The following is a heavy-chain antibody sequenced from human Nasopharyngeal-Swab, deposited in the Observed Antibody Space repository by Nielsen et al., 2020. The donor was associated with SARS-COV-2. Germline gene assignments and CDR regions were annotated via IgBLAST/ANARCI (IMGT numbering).Heavy chain of an antibody. CDR2: INPNSGGT. J-gene: IGHJ6*02. CDR3: ARDQYSGYDSSYYYYGMDV. Sequence: WVGQAPGQGLEWMGWINPNSGGTNYAQKFQGRVTMTRDTSISTAYMELSGLRSDDTAVYYCARDQYSGYDSSYYYYGMDVWGQGTTVTVSS. V-gene: IGHV1-2*02. D-gene: IGHD5-12*01.